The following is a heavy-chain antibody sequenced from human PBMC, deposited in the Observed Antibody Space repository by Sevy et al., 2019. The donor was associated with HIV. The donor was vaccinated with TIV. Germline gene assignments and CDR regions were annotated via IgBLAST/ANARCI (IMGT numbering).Heavy chain of an antibody. J-gene: IGHJ3*02. V-gene: IGHV3-23*01. CDR3: AKPTLANPYDSSGYYYFDAFDI. D-gene: IGHD3-22*01. CDR1: GFTFSSYA. CDR2: ISGSGGST. Sequence: GGSLRLSCAASGFTFSSYAMSWVRQAPGKGLEWVSAISGSGGSTYYADSVKGRFTISRDNSKNTLYLQMNSLRAEDTAVYYCAKPTLANPYDSSGYYYFDAFDIWGQGTMLTVSS.